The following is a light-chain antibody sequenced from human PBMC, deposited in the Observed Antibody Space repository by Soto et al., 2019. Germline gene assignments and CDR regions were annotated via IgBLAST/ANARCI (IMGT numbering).Light chain of an antibody. CDR3: QQRSNWQGIT. CDR1: QSVSSY. J-gene: IGKJ5*01. CDR2: DAS. Sequence: EIVLTQSPATLSLSPGERATLSCRASQSVSSYLAWYQQKPGQAPRLLIYDASNSATGIPARFSGSGSGTDFTLTSSSLEPEDFAVYYCQQRSNWQGITFGQGTRLEIK. V-gene: IGKV3-11*01.